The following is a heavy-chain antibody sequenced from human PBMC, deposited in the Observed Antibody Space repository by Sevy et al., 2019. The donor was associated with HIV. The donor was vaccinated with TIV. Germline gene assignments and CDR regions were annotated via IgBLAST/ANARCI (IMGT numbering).Heavy chain of an antibody. CDR2: ISGSGGST. J-gene: IGHJ4*02. CDR1: GFTFSTYG. Sequence: GGSLRLSCAASGFTFSTYGMHWVRQAPGKGLEWVSAISGSGGSTYYADSVKGRFTISRDNSKNTLYLQMNSLRAEDTAVYYCAKAGIAVAGRGGLIDYWGQGTLVTVSS. V-gene: IGHV3-23*01. CDR3: AKAGIAVAGRGGLIDY. D-gene: IGHD6-19*01.